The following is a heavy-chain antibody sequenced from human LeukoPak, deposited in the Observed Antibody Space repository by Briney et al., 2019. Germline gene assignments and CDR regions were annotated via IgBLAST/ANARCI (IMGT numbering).Heavy chain of an antibody. D-gene: IGHD1-26*01. V-gene: IGHV4-38-2*01. J-gene: IGHJ6*03. Sequence: SETLSLTCAVSNYSISNAYYWGLIRQPPGRGLEWIGSINHRGNIYYNPSLKSRVAISVDTSKNQFSLKLSSVTAADTAVYYCARVNSGTYSSIYYFYYMDAWGEGTTVTISS. CDR2: INHRGNI. CDR3: ARVNSGTYSSIYYFYYMDA. CDR1: NYSISNAYY.